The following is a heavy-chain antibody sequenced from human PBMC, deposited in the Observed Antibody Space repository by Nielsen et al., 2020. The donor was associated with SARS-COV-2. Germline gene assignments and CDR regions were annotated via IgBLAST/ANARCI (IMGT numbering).Heavy chain of an antibody. Sequence: SVKVSCKASGGTFSSYAISWVRQAPGQGLEWMGGIIPIFGTANYAQKFQGRDTITADESTSTAYMELSSLRSEDTAVYYCARDLGFGEFLYGMDVWGQGTTVTVSS. CDR2: IIPIFGTA. CDR3: ARDLGFGEFLYGMDV. D-gene: IGHD3-10*01. V-gene: IGHV1-69*13. CDR1: GGTFSSYA. J-gene: IGHJ6*02.